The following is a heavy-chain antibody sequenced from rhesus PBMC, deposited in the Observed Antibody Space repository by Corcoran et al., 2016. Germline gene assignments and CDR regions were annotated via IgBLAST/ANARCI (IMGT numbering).Heavy chain of an antibody. Sequence: QVTLKESGPALVKPTQTLTLTCTFSGFSLTTSGTGVGWIRQPPGKALEWLALIYWDDDKRYSTSLKSRLTISKDTSKNQVVLTMTNMDPVDTATYYCARYNWNYGYFDYWGQGVLVTVSS. CDR1: GFSLTTSGTG. J-gene: IGHJ4*01. V-gene: IGHV2-174*01. CDR3: ARYNWNYGYFDY. D-gene: IGHD1-26*01. CDR2: IYWDDDK.